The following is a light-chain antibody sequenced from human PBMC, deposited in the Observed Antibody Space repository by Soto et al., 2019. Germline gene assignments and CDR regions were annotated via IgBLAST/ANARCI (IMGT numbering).Light chain of an antibody. V-gene: IGKV3-15*01. CDR2: GAS. J-gene: IGKJ4*01. Sequence: EIMMAQSPVTLSVSPGERATLSCRASQSIGSSLAWYQHKPGRAPRLLIYGASTRATGIPARFSGSGSGTDFTLTISSLQSEDFAVYYCQQYSNWPPVTFGGGTKVDIK. CDR3: QQYSNWPPVT. CDR1: QSIGSS.